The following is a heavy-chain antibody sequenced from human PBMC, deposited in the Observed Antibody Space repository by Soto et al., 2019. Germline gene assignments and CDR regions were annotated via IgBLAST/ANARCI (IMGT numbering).Heavy chain of an antibody. Sequence: GEALKISCKGSGYSFAGYWITWVRQKPGKGLEWMGRIDPSDSQTYYSPSFRGHVTISATKSITTVFLQWSSLRASDTAMYYCARQIYDSDTGPNFQYSYDSWGQRTAGTVSS. CDR2: IDPSDSQT. D-gene: IGHD3-22*01. CDR3: ARQIYDSDTGPNFQYSYDS. V-gene: IGHV5-10-1*01. J-gene: IGHJ4*02. CDR1: GYSFAGYW.